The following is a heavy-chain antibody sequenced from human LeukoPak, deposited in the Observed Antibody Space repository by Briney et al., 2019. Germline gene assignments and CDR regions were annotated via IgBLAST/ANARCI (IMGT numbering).Heavy chain of an antibody. D-gene: IGHD6-13*01. CDR1: GYTFTSYD. CDR2: MNPNSGNT. CDR3: ARGGYSSTYNWFDP. Sequence: ASVKVSCKSSGYTFTSYDINWVRQATGQALEWMGWMNPNSGNTGYAQKFQGRVTMTRNTSISTAYMELSSLRSEDTAVYYCARGGYSSTYNWFDPWGQGTLVTVSS. V-gene: IGHV1-8*01. J-gene: IGHJ5*02.